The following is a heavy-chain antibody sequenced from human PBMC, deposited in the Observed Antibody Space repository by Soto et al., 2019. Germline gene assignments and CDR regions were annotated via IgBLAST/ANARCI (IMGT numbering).Heavy chain of an antibody. CDR3: ARNSGYDCLCFDY. CDR2: ISSSSSTI. CDR1: GFTFSSYS. D-gene: IGHD5-12*01. V-gene: IGHV3-48*01. J-gene: IGHJ4*02. Sequence: PGGSLRLSCAASGFTFSSYSMNWVRQAPGKGLEWVSYISSSSSTIYYADSVKGRFTISRDNAKNSLYLQMSSLRAEDTAVYYCARNSGYDCLCFDYWGQGTLVTVSS.